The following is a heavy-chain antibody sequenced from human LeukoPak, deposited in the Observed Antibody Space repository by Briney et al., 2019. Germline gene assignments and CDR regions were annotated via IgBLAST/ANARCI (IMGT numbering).Heavy chain of an antibody. J-gene: IGHJ4*02. Sequence: GASVKVSCKASGYTFTSYDINWVRQAPGQGLEWMGGIIPIFGTANYAQKFQGRVTITTDESTSTAYMELSSLRSEDTAVYYCARGSSGVVIDYWGQGPWSPSPQ. D-gene: IGHD6-6*01. CDR3: ARGSSGVVIDY. CDR1: GYTFTSYD. CDR2: IIPIFGTA. V-gene: IGHV1-69*05.